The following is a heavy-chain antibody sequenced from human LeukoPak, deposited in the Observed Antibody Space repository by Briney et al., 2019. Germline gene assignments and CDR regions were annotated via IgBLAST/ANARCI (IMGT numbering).Heavy chain of an antibody. D-gene: IGHD6-19*01. CDR2: ISNSGDSI. CDR3: ARDPSLALAGTPFDY. J-gene: IGHJ4*02. Sequence: GGSLRLSCAASGFTFSSYEMNWLRQAPGKGAEWFSYISNSGDSIYYADSVKGRFTISRDNAKNLLYLQMNSLRADDTAVYYCARDPSLALAGTPFDYCGQGTRVTVSS. V-gene: IGHV3-48*03. CDR1: GFTFSSYE.